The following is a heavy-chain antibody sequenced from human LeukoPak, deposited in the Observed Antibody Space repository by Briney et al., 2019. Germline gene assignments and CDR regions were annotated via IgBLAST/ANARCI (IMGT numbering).Heavy chain of an antibody. D-gene: IGHD3-22*01. CDR1: GGSISSGSYY. J-gene: IGHJ4*02. V-gene: IGHV4-61*02. CDR3: ARDASDYYDSSGYSHFDY. Sequence: SQTLSLTCTVPGGSISSGSYYWSWIRQPAGKGLEWIGRIYTSGSTNYNPSLKSRVTISVDTSKNQFSLKLSSVTAADTAVYYCARDASDYYDSSGYSHFDYWGQGTLVTVSS. CDR2: IYTSGST.